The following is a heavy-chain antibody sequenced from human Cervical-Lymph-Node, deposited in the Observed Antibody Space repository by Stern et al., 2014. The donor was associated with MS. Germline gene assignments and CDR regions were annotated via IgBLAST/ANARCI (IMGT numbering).Heavy chain of an antibody. CDR3: AREVAGHRLGMMDV. CDR2: INPSGGTT. J-gene: IGHJ6*02. CDR1: GYTFTSYY. D-gene: IGHD6-19*01. Sequence: QLVQSGAEVKKPGASVKVSCKASGYTFTSYYLHWVRQAPGQGLEWMGIINPSGGTTSHAQKFQGRVTMPRDTSTSTVYMELSSLRSEDTAVYYCAREVAGHRLGMMDVWGQGTTVTVSS. V-gene: IGHV1-46*01.